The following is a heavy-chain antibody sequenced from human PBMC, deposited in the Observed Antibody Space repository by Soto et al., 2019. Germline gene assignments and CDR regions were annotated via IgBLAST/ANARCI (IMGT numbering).Heavy chain of an antibody. Sequence: GASVKVSCKASGGTFSSYAISWVRQAPGQGLEWMGGIIPIFGTANYAQKFQGRVTITADKSTSTAYMELSSLRSEDTAVYYCARGGIAARPVSWFDPWGQGTLVTVSS. CDR2: IIPIFGTA. V-gene: IGHV1-69*06. CDR3: ARGGIAARPVSWFDP. CDR1: GGTFSSYA. J-gene: IGHJ5*02. D-gene: IGHD6-6*01.